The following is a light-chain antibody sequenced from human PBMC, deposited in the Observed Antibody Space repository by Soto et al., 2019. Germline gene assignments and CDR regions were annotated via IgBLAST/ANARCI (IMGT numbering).Light chain of an antibody. V-gene: IGKV1-5*03. CDR2: KAS. J-gene: IGKJ5*01. Sequence: IPMTQSPSTLSGSVGDRVTITCRAIQTISIWLALYQQKPGKAPKLLIYKASTLKSGVPSRFSGSGSGTEFTLTISSLQSEDFAVYYCQQYNNWPPKITFGQGARLEI. CDR1: QTISIW. CDR3: QQYNNWPPKIT.